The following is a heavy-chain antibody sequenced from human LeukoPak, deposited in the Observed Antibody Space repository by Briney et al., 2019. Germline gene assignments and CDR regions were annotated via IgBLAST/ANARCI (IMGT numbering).Heavy chain of an antibody. V-gene: IGHV4-38-2*02. CDR3: ARGIKSGWYLSIWFDP. D-gene: IGHD6-19*01. J-gene: IGHJ5*02. CDR2: IYHSGST. CDR1: GYSISSGYY. Sequence: SETLSLTCTVSGYSISSGYYWGWIRQPPGKGLEWIGIIYHSGSTYFNPSLKSRVTISVDTSRNQFSLKLSSVTAADTAVYYCARGIKSGWYLSIWFDPWGQGTLVTVSS.